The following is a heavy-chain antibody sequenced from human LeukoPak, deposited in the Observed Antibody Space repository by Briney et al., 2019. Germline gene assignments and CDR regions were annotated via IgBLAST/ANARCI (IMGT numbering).Heavy chain of an antibody. J-gene: IGHJ3*02. CDR1: GFTFSSYS. D-gene: IGHD3-22*01. Sequence: GGSLRLSCAASGFTFSSYSMNWVRQAPGKGLEWVSYISSSSSTIYYADSVKGRFTISRDNSKNTLYLQMNSLRAEDTAVYYCARDAHYYDSSGYYYYAFDIWGQGTMVTVSS. CDR3: ARDAHYYDSSGYYYYAFDI. CDR2: ISSSSSTI. V-gene: IGHV3-48*01.